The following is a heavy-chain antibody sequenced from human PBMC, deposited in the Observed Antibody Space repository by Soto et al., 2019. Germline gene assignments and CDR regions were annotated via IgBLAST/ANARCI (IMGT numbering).Heavy chain of an antibody. CDR2: IRSKTYGGTA. J-gene: IGHJ6*03. CDR3: TRDQGYSGLYEYSYCYMDV. D-gene: IGHD1-26*01. Sequence: PGGSLRLSCTASGFTFGDYAMSWLRQAPGKGLEWVGFIRSKTYGGTAESAASVKGRFTISRDDSKSIAYLQMNSLKTEDTAVYYCTRDQGYSGLYEYSYCYMDVWGKGTTVTVSS. V-gene: IGHV3-49*03. CDR1: GFTFGDYA.